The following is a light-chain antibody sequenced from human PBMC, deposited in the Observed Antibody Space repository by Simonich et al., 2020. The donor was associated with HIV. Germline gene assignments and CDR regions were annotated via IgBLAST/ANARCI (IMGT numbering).Light chain of an antibody. CDR1: QSISNW. V-gene: IGKV1-5*03. CDR2: KAS. J-gene: IGKJ1*01. CDR3: QQYNIFSWT. Sequence: DIQMTQSPSTLSASVGDRVTITCRASQSISNWLAWYQQKPGKAPKLLIYKASSLESGVPSRFSGSGSGTEFPLPISSLQPNDSATYYCQQYNIFSWTFGQGTKVEIK.